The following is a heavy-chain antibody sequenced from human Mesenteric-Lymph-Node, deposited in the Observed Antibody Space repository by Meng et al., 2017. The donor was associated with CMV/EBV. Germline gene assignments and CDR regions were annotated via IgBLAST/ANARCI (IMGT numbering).Heavy chain of an antibody. J-gene: IGHJ4*02. V-gene: IGHV3-11*04. CDR1: GFTFSDSS. CDR2: ISSSSSTI. CDR3: ARERAAARDPTRY. D-gene: IGHD6-13*01. Sequence: GESLKISCAASGFTFSDSSMSWVRQAPGKGLEWVSYISSSSSTIYYADSVKGRFTISRDNAKNSLYLQMNSLRAEDTAVYYCARERAAARDPTRYWGQGTLVTVSS.